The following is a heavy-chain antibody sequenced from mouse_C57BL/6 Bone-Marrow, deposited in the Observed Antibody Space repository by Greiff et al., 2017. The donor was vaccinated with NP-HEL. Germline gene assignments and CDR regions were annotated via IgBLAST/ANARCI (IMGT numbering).Heavy chain of an antibody. Sequence: VQLQESGAELVKPGASVKMSCKASGYTFTTYPIEWMKQSHGKCLAWIGNFHPYNDDTKYNEKFKGKATLTVEKSSSTVYLDLSRLTSDDSAVYYCARRSNFDYAMDYWGQGTSVTGSS. CDR2: FHPYNDDT. J-gene: IGHJ4*01. V-gene: IGHV1-47*01. D-gene: IGHD1-1*01. CDR1: GYTFTTYP. CDR3: ARRSNFDYAMDY.